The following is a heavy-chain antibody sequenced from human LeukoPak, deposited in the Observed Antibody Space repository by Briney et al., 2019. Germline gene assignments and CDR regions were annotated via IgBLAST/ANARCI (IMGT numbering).Heavy chain of an antibody. CDR2: IYSGGST. D-gene: IGHD3-10*01. CDR3: ARDLAYYGSGKQNY. CDR1: GFTVSSNY. V-gene: IGHV3-66*01. Sequence: GGSLRLSCAASGFTVSSNYMSWVRQAPGKGLEWVSVIYSGGSTYYADSVKGRFTISRDNSKNTLYLQMNSLRVEDTAVYYCARDLAYYGSGKQNYWGQGTLVTVSS. J-gene: IGHJ4*02.